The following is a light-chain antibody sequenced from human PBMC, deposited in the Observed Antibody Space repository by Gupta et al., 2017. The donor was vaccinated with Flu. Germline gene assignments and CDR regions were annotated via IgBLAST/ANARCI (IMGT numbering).Light chain of an antibody. CDR2: STS. J-gene: IGKJ4*01. Sequence: SPSAVYASVGDRVIITCRASQITSRLDWYQQQPGKAPKLLIYSTSSLESGVPSRFSGSGSGTDFTLTISGLQPEDFATYYCQQANNLPLTFGGGTMVEIK. CDR1: QITSR. CDR3: QQANNLPLT. V-gene: IGKV1-12*01.